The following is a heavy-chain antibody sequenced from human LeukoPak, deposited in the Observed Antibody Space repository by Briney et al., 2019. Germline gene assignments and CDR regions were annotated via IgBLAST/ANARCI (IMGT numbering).Heavy chain of an antibody. J-gene: IGHJ3*02. Sequence: GGSLRLSCAASGFTFSSYWMHWVRQAPGKGLVWVSRINSDGSSTSYAGPVKGRFTVSRDNAKNTLYLQMNSLRAEDTAVYYCARVPKWELLDAFDIWGQGTMVTVSS. CDR3: ARVPKWELLDAFDI. V-gene: IGHV3-74*01. D-gene: IGHD1-26*01. CDR2: INSDGSST. CDR1: GFTFSSYW.